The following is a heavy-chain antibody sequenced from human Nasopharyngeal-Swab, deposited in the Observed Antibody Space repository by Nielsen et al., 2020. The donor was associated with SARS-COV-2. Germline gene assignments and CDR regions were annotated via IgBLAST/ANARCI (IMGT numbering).Heavy chain of an antibody. V-gene: IGHV3-21*01. CDR2: ISSSTSYI. CDR3: ARDGFGESPYYYYYGMDV. J-gene: IGHJ6*02. D-gene: IGHD3-10*01. Sequence: GESLNISCAASGFTFSNYSMNWVRQAPGKGLEWVSSISSSTSYIYYADSVKGRFTTSRDNAKNSLYLQMNSLRAEDTAVYYCARDGFGESPYYYYYGMDVWGQGTTVTVSS. CDR1: GFTFSNYS.